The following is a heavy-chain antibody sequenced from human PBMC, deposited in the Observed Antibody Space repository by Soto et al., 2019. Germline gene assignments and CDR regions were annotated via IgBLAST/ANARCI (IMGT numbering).Heavy chain of an antibody. V-gene: IGHV3-23*01. CDR2: ISGNSVTI. J-gene: IGHJ4*02. CDR3: ATGLGNPSYFAY. Sequence: GGSLRLSCAASGFTFSSYSMSWVRQAPGKGLEWVSIISGNSVTIEYADSAKGRFTISRDNSKNILYLEMGSLRAEDTAVYYCATGLGNPSYFAYWGQGTLVTVSS. D-gene: IGHD1-1*01. CDR1: GFTFSSYS.